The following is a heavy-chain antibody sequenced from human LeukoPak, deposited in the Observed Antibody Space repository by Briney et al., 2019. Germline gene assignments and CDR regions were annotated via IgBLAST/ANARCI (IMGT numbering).Heavy chain of an antibody. Sequence: GGSLRLSCAASGFTFSSYSMNWVRQAPGKGLEWVSSISSSSSYIYYADSVKGRFTISRDNAKNSLYLQMNSLRAEDTAVYYCARGLSYYDSSGYSFDYWGQGTLVTVSS. CDR3: ARGLSYYDSSGYSFDY. CDR2: ISSSSSYI. V-gene: IGHV3-21*01. CDR1: GFTFSSYS. D-gene: IGHD3-22*01. J-gene: IGHJ4*02.